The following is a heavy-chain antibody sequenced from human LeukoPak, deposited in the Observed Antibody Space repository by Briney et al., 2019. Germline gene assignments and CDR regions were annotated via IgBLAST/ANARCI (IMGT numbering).Heavy chain of an antibody. CDR1: GGSITTSSYY. D-gene: IGHD3-3*01. V-gene: IGHV4-39*01. CDR3: ARQERTGYYDFWSGYHYYYYYMDV. CDR2: IYYSGST. J-gene: IGHJ6*03. Sequence: SETLSLTCSVSGGSITTSSYYWGWIRQPPEKGLEWIGSIYYSGSTFYNPSLKSRVTISVDTSKNQFSLKLSSVTAADTAVYYCARQERTGYYDFWSGYHYYYYYMDVWGKGTTVTVSS.